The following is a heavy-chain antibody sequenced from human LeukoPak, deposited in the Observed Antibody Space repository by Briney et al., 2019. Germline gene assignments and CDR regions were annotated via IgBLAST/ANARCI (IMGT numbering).Heavy chain of an antibody. J-gene: IGHJ4*02. CDR3: AKKGGNSGFFDS. D-gene: IGHD4-23*01. CDR1: AFTFSSYA. Sequence: PGGSLRLSCAAYAFTFSSYAMSWVRQAPGKGLEWVSAIGPSGASAYYTDSVKGRFTISRDNSKNTLYLRMNSLRAEDTAVYYCAKKGGNSGFFDSWGQGTLVTVSS. V-gene: IGHV3-23*01. CDR2: IGPSGASA.